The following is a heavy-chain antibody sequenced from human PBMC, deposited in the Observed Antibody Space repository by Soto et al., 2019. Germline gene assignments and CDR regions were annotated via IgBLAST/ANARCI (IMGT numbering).Heavy chain of an antibody. CDR3: ARGISSGQNYFDY. Sequence: SDTLSLTCAVYGGSFSGYYWSWIRQPPGKGLEWIGEINHSGSTNYNPSLKSRVTISVDTSKNQFSLKLSSVTAADTAVYYCARGISSGQNYFDYWGQGTLVTVSS. V-gene: IGHV4-34*01. J-gene: IGHJ4*02. CDR1: GGSFSGYY. D-gene: IGHD3-22*01. CDR2: INHSGST.